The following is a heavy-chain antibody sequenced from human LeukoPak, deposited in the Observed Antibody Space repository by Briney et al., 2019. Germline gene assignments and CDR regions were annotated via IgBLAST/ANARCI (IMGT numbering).Heavy chain of an antibody. CDR3: ARGSYSNYDWAY. J-gene: IGHJ4*02. Sequence: SETLSLTCTVSGGPISSYFWSWIRQPPPKGLTWIGFIYYTGITNYNPSLKSRVTMSVDTSKNQFSLKLNSVTAADTAVYFCARGSYSNYDWAYWGQGALVTVSS. D-gene: IGHD5-12*01. CDR2: IYYTGIT. V-gene: IGHV4-59*01. CDR1: GGPISSYF.